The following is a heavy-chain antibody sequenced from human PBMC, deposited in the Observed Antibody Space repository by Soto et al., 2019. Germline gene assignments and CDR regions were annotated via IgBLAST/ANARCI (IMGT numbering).Heavy chain of an antibody. J-gene: IGHJ4*02. CDR1: GGSISSGGYY. D-gene: IGHD3-10*01. CDR3: ARDGGYGSGSYRFDY. V-gene: IGHV4-31*03. Sequence: QVQLQESGPGLVKPSQTLSLTCTVSGGSISSGGYYWSWIRQHPGKGLEWIGYIYYSGSTSYNPYLKSRVTKAIDTCKNQFSLKVSSVTAADTAVYYCARDGGYGSGSYRFDYWGQGTMDTVSS. CDR2: IYYSGST.